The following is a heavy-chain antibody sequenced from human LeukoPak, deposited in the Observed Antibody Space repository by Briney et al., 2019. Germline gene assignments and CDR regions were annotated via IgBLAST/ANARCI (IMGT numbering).Heavy chain of an antibody. CDR2: INHSGST. D-gene: IGHD4-23*01. CDR1: GDSITNNNCY. Sequence: PSKTLSLTCTVSGDSITNNNCYWSWIRQPPGKGLGWIGEINHSGSTHYNPSLKSRVTISVDTSKKQFSLKLSSVTAADTAVYYCARVRWFPRAFDIWGQGTMVTVSS. V-gene: IGHV4-39*07. CDR3: ARVRWFPRAFDI. J-gene: IGHJ3*02.